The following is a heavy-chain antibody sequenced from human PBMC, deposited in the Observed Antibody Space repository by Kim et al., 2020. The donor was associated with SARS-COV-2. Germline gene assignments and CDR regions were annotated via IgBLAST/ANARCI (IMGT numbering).Heavy chain of an antibody. D-gene: IGHD6-13*01. Sequence: ADSVKDRFTISRDNSKNTLYLQMNSLRADDTAVYYCARDPSSSWYGYFQHWGQGTLVTVSS. CDR3: ARDPSSSWYGYFQH. V-gene: IGHV3-23*01. J-gene: IGHJ1*01.